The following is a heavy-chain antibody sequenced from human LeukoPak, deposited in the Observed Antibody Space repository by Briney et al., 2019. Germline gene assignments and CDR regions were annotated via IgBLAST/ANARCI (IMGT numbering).Heavy chain of an antibody. V-gene: IGHV1-2*04. Sequence: ASVKVSCKASGYTFTTYYMHWVRQAPGQGLEWMGWINPNSGGTNYAQKFQGWVTMTRDTSISTAYMELSRLRSDDTAVYYCARAYSGSYTLNWFDPWGQGTLVTVSS. D-gene: IGHD3-10*01. CDR2: INPNSGGT. J-gene: IGHJ5*02. CDR3: ARAYSGSYTLNWFDP. CDR1: GYTFTTYY.